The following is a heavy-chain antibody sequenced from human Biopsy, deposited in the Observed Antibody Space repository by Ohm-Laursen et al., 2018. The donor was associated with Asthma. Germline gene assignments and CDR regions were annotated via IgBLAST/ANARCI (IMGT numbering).Heavy chain of an antibody. D-gene: IGHD6-19*01. V-gene: IGHV1-69*13. CDR2: IMTVFGTT. CDR3: ARCQVGYSSGWSLLLKKIYYSGMDV. CDR1: GGTFSNFA. Sequence: SVKVSCKAPGGTFSNFAISWVRQAPGQGLEWLGGIMTVFGTTNYAQKFQGRVPITADESPSTAYMEATSLRSEDTAIYYCARCQVGYSSGWSLLLKKIYYSGMDVWGQGTAVTVSS. J-gene: IGHJ6*02.